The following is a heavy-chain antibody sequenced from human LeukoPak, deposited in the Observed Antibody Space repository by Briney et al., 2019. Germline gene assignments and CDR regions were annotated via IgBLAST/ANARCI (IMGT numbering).Heavy chain of an antibody. D-gene: IGHD7-27*01. V-gene: IGHV4-39*01. Sequence: SETLSLTCTVSGGSISSSSYYWGWIRQPPGKGLEWIGNIYYSGITYYNPSLRSRVTISVDTSKNQFSLKLSSVTAADTAIYYCARRQDTGAGGAFDIWGQGTMVTVSS. CDR2: IYYSGIT. CDR1: GGSISSSSYY. CDR3: ARRQDTGAGGAFDI. J-gene: IGHJ3*02.